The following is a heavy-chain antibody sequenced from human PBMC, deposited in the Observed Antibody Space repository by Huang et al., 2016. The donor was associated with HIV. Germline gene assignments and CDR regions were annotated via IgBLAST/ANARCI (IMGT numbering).Heavy chain of an antibody. V-gene: IGHV3-30*18. J-gene: IGHJ4*02. CDR2: ISNDGSRK. CDR3: AKPSGDYEFFDF. CDR1: GFMFSTFG. Sequence: QVHLEESGGGVVQPGRPLRLSCTASGFMFSTFGIDWVRQAPGKRLEGVAGISNDGSRKYYGDSVKGRFTISRDNSKNIVYLQMNSLRPEDTAVYYCAKPSGDYEFFDFWGQGTVVTVSS. D-gene: IGHD4-17*01.